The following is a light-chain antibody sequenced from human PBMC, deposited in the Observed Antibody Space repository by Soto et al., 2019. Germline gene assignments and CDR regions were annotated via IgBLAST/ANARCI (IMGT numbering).Light chain of an antibody. Sequence: QSVLTQPPSVSGAPGQRVSISCTGSSSNSGAGSDVHWYQLLPGTAPKLLIYGNTNRPSGVPDRFSASKSGTSASLAITGLQAEDEADYYCQSYDTSLTSSAVFGGGTKVTVL. V-gene: IGLV1-40*01. CDR2: GNT. CDR1: SSNSGAGSD. J-gene: IGLJ3*02. CDR3: QSYDTSLTSSAV.